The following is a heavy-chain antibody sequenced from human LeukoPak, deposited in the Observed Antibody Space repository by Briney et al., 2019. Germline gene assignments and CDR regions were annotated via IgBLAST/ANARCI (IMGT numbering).Heavy chain of an antibody. CDR1: GYTFRDDY. Sequence: ASVTVSCKASGYTFRDDYMHWVRQAPGQGLESMGWINPDSGFANYAQKSQGRVTMTRDTSISTAYLEVRRLTSDDTAVYYCAPTAEAYTSNWSVWGPGTLVTVSS. CDR2: INPDSGFA. CDR3: APTAEAYTSNWSV. J-gene: IGHJ4*02. D-gene: IGHD6-13*01. V-gene: IGHV1-2*02.